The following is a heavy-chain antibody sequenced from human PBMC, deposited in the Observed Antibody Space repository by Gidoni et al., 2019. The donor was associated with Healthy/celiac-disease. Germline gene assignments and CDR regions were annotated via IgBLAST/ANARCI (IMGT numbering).Heavy chain of an antibody. Sequence: QVQLVESGGGVVQPGRSLRLSCAASGFTFSSYGMHWVRQAPGKGLEWVAVIWYDGSNKYYADSVKGRFTISRDNSKNTLYLQMNSLRAEDTAVYYCARDPGLYYDSSGHYYMDVWGKGTTVTVSS. V-gene: IGHV3-33*01. CDR2: IWYDGSNK. CDR3: ARDPGLYYDSSGHYYMDV. D-gene: IGHD3-22*01. CDR1: GFTFSSYG. J-gene: IGHJ6*03.